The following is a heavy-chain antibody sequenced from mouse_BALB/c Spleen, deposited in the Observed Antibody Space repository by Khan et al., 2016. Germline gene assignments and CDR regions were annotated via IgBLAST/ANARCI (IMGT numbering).Heavy chain of an antibody. CDR2: VNPSNDYT. J-gene: IGHJ2*01. V-gene: IGHV1-4*01. CDR3: ARGGWLLGFFDY. CDR1: GYTFTSYT. Sequence: VQLQESGAELARPGASVKMSCKASGYTFTSYTMFWVKQRPGQGLEWLGYVNPSNDYTDYNQKFKDKATLTADKSSSTAYMQLNSLTSEDSAVXSCARGGWLLGFFDYWGQGTTLTVSS. D-gene: IGHD2-3*01.